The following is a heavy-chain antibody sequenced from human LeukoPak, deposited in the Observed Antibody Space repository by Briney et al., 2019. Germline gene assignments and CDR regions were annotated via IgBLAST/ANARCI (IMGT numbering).Heavy chain of an antibody. CDR3: ARYVETGYRSSWPPNWFDP. D-gene: IGHD6-13*01. V-gene: IGHV4-39*01. Sequence: SETLSLTCTVSGGSISSSSYYWGWIRQPPGKGLEWIGSIYYSGSTYYNPSLKSRVTISVDTSKNQFSLKLSSVTAADTAVYYCARYVETGYRSSWPPNWFDPWGQGTLVTVSS. CDR1: GGSISSSSYY. CDR2: IYYSGST. J-gene: IGHJ5*02.